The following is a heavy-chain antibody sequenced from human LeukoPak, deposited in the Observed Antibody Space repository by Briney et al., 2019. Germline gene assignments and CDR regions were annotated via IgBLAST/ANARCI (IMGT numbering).Heavy chain of an antibody. CDR1: GGSFSGYY. V-gene: IGHV4-34*01. CDR3: ARGRSYIVVVPAATNWFDP. D-gene: IGHD2-2*01. CDR2: NNHSGST. J-gene: IGHJ5*02. Sequence: PSETLSLTCAVYGGSFSGYYWSWIRQPPGKGLEWIGENNHSGSTNYNPSLKSRVTISVDTSKNQFSLKLSSVTAADTAVYYCARGRSYIVVVPAATNWFDPWGQGTLVTVSS.